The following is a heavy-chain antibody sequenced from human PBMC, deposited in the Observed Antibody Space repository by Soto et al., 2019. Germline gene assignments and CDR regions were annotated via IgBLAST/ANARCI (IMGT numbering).Heavy chain of an antibody. D-gene: IGHD6-13*01. CDR3: AKGHIAAAVYNWFDP. CDR2: ISGSGGST. J-gene: IGHJ5*02. CDR1: VFTFSSYA. V-gene: IGHV3-23*01. Sequence: VRLSCAASVFTFSSYAMSWVRQAPGKGLEWVSAISGSGGSTYYADSVKGRFTISRDNSKNTLYLQMNSLRAEDTAVYYCAKGHIAAAVYNWFDPWGQGTLVTVSS.